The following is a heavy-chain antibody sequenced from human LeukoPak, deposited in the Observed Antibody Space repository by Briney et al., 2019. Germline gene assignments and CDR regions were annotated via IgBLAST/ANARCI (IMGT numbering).Heavy chain of an antibody. Sequence: PSEALPLTCTVSGGSISSSSYYWGWIRQPPGKGLEWIGSIYYSGSTYYNPSLKSRVTISVDTSKNQFSLKLSSVTAADTAVYYCARQAGWFDPWGQGTLVTISS. CDR2: IYYSGST. D-gene: IGHD6-13*01. V-gene: IGHV4-39*01. CDR1: GGSISSSSYY. J-gene: IGHJ5*02. CDR3: ARQAGWFDP.